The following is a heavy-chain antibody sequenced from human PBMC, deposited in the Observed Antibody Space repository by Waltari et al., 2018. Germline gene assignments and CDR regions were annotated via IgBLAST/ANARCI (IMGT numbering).Heavy chain of an antibody. CDR2: ISAYNGNK. D-gene: IGHD1-26*01. CDR1: GYPFTSYG. Sequence: QVQLVQSGAEVKKPGASVKVSCKASGYPFTSYGISWVRRAPGQGLEWMGWISAYNGNKNYAQKLQGRVTMTTDTSTSTAYMELRSLRSDDTAVYYCARGPEWELPKTNWFDPWGQGTLVTVSS. CDR3: ARGPEWELPKTNWFDP. V-gene: IGHV1-18*01. J-gene: IGHJ5*02.